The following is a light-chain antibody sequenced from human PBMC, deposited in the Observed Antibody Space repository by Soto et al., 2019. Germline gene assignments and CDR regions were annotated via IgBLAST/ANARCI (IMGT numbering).Light chain of an antibody. V-gene: IGKV3-20*01. CDR3: QQYGGSPWT. Sequence: EIVLTQSPGTLSLSPGERATLSCRASRTVSGRFLAWYQQKRGQSPRLLLYGASSRATGIPDRFSGSGSGTDFTLTISRLEPEDFAVYYCQQYGGSPWTFGHGTKVEIK. CDR2: GAS. J-gene: IGKJ1*01. CDR1: RTVSGRF.